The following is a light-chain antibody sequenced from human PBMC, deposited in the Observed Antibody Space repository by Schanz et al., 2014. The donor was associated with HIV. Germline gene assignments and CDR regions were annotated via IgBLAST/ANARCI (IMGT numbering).Light chain of an antibody. CDR2: DVS. Sequence: QSALTQPASVSGSPGQSITISCTGTSSDVGGYNYVSWYQQHPGKAPKLLIYDVSIRPSGVSNRFSGSKSGKTASLTISGLQAEDEADYYCSSYTTTKTLVFGGGTKLTVL. V-gene: IGLV2-14*03. CDR1: SSDVGGYNY. CDR3: SSYTTTKTLV. J-gene: IGLJ2*01.